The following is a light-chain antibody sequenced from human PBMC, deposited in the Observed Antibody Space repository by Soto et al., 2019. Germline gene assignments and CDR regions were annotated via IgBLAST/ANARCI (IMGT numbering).Light chain of an antibody. J-gene: IGKJ1*01. CDR2: GAS. Sequence: EIVMTQSPATLSVSPGEGATLSCRASQSVSNNLAWYQKKPGQAPRLLMFGASTRATGIPARFSGSGSGTEFTLTISSLQSEDFAVYYCQQYSDWPWTFGQGTKVEVK. V-gene: IGKV3-15*01. CDR3: QQYSDWPWT. CDR1: QSVSNN.